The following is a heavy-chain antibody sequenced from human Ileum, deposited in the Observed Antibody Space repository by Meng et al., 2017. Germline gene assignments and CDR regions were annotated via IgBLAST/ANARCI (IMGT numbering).Heavy chain of an antibody. CDR3: AASLDGNRFDP. D-gene: IGHD1-26*01. J-gene: IGHJ5*02. V-gene: IGHV4-30-4*01. CDR1: GGSISSGDYY. CDR2: IFDTGPP. Sequence: VQLQASGPGLVKSSQTLSLTCTVSGGSISSGDYYWSWIRQPPGKGLEWIGYIFDTGPPSYSPPLRSRLSISMDTSKNQFSLRLTSVSAADTAVYYCAASLDGNRFDPWGQGTLVTVSS.